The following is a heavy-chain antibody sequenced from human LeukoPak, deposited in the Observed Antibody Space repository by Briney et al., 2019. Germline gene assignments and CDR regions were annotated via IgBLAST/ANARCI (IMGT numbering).Heavy chain of an antibody. V-gene: IGHV4-59*08. D-gene: IGHD3-10*01. CDR1: GGSISSNY. J-gene: IGHJ4*02. CDR2: IFHTVST. Sequence: SETLSLTCTVSGGSISSNYWSWIRQPPRKGLEWIGYIFHTVSTNYNPSLKSRVTISVDTSKNQFSLKLSSVTAADTAVYYCARHIRGAYYYFDYWGQGTLVTVSS. CDR3: ARHIRGAYYYFDY.